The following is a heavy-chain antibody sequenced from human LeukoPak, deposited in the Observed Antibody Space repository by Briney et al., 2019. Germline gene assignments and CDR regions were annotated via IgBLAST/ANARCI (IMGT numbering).Heavy chain of an antibody. J-gene: IGHJ4*02. CDR2: IYYSGST. Sequence: SETLSLTCTVSGGSISSSSYYWGWIRQPPGKGLEWIGSIYYSGSTYYNPSLKSRVTISVDTSKNQFSLKLSSVTAADTAVYYCARRLRYCGGDCYSVEDYWGQGTLVTVSS. D-gene: IGHD2-21*01. V-gene: IGHV4-39*01. CDR1: GGSISSSSYY. CDR3: ARRLRYCGGDCYSVEDY.